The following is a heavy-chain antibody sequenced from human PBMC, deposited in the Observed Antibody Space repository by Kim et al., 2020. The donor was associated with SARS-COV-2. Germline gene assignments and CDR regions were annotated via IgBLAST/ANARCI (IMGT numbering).Heavy chain of an antibody. V-gene: IGHV3-30*18. J-gene: IGHJ4*02. CDR1: GFTFSSYG. D-gene: IGHD3-9*01. CDR2: ISYDGSNK. Sequence: GGSLRLSCAASGFTFSSYGMHWVRQAPGKGLEWVAVISYDGSNKYYADSVKGRFTISRDNSKNTLYLQMNSLRAEDTAVYYCAKDSISRYFDWLYLDYWGQGTLVTVSS. CDR3: AKDSISRYFDWLYLDY.